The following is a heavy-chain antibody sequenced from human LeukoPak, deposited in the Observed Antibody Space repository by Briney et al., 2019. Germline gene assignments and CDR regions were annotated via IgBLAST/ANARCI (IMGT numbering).Heavy chain of an antibody. CDR2: IYSSGTT. V-gene: IGHV4-59*11. J-gene: IGHJ4*02. D-gene: IGHD2-2*01. CDR1: GGSMNDHY. Sequence: SETLSLTCTVSGGSMNDHYWTWIRQPPEKGLELIGHIYSSGTTAYTPSLKSRATMSIDTSRNQFSLNVFSVTAADSAVYYCARFNSGCSEASCYVHYWGQGILVIVSS. CDR3: ARFNSGCSEASCYVHY.